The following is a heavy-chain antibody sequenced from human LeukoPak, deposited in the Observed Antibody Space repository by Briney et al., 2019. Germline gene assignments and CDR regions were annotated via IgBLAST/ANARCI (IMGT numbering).Heavy chain of an antibody. CDR3: AKDWYYYDSSGYYDWLGY. V-gene: IGHV3-23*01. CDR2: ISGSGGST. J-gene: IGHJ4*02. D-gene: IGHD3-22*01. Sequence: QPGGSLRLSCAASGFTFSSYSMNWVRQAPGKGLEWVSAISGSGGSTYYADSVKGRFTISRDNSKNTLYLQMNSLRAEDTAVYYCAKDWYYYDSSGYYDWLGYWGQGTLVTVSS. CDR1: GFTFSSYS.